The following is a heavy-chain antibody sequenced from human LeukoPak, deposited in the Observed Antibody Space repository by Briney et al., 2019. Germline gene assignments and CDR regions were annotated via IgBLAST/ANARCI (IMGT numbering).Heavy chain of an antibody. Sequence: PGGSLRLSCAASGFILSNSAMTWVRQAPGKGLEWAAFIRYDESNKFYADSVKGRFTISRDNSKNMLYLQMNSLRGEDTAVYYCAKDGPIYSDFYYYMDVWGKGTTVTVSS. V-gene: IGHV3-30*02. CDR2: IRYDESNK. CDR1: GFILSNSA. D-gene: IGHD4-11*01. CDR3: AKDGPIYSDFYYYMDV. J-gene: IGHJ6*03.